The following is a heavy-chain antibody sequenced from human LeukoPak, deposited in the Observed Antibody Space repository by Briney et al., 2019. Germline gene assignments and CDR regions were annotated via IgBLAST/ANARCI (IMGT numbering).Heavy chain of an antibody. J-gene: IGHJ5*02. CDR2: INPSGGST. CDR3: ARAFCSGGSCYNWFDP. V-gene: IGHV1-46*01. CDR1: GYTFTSYY. D-gene: IGHD2-15*01. Sequence: GASVKVSCKASGYTFTSYYMHWVRQAPGQGLEWMGIINPSGGSTSYEQKFQGRVTMTRDTSTSTVYMELSSLRSEDTAVYYCARAFCSGGSCYNWFDPWGQGTLVTVSS.